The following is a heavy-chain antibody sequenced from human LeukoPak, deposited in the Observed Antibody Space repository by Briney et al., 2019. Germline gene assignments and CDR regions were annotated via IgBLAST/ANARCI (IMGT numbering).Heavy chain of an antibody. CDR1: GYTFTGYY. CDR2: INPNINGT. Sequence: ASVKVSCKASGYTFTGYYIHWVRQAPGQGLEWMGWINPNINGTNYAQKFQGRVTMTTDTPTSTASLEVRSLRSDDTAVYYCARGTGYSLSYFDYWGQGTLVSVSS. CDR3: ARGTGYSLSYFDY. V-gene: IGHV1-2*02. D-gene: IGHD3/OR15-3a*01. J-gene: IGHJ4*02.